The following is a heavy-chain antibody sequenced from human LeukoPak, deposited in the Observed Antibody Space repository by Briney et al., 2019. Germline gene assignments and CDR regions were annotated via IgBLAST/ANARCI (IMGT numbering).Heavy chain of an antibody. V-gene: IGHV1-69*05. Sequence: SVKVSCKASGGTFSSYAISRVRQAPGQGLEWMGRIIPIFGTANYAQKFQGRVTITTDESTSTAYMELSSLRSEDTAVYYCARDLTRLYSSFDYWGQGTLVTVSS. D-gene: IGHD6-13*01. J-gene: IGHJ4*02. CDR3: ARDLTRLYSSFDY. CDR1: GGTFSSYA. CDR2: IIPIFGTA.